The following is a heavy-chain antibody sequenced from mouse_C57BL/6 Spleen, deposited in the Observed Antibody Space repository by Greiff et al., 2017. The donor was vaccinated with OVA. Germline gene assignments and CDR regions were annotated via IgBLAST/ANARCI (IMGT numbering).Heavy chain of an antibody. CDR3: ARRDIRRGFAY. CDR2: IYPGDGDT. J-gene: IGHJ3*01. V-gene: IGHV1-82*01. D-gene: IGHD2-12*01. Sequence: QVTLKVSGPELVKPGASVKISCKASGYAFSSSWMNWVKQRPGKGLEWIGRIYPGDGDTNYNGKFKGKATLTADKSSSTAYMQLSSLTAEDSAVYFCARRDIRRGFAYWGQGTLVTVSA. CDR1: GYAFSSSW.